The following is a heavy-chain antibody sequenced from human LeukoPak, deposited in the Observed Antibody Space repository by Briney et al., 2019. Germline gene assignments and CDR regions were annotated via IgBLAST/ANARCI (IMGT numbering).Heavy chain of an antibody. J-gene: IGHJ1*01. D-gene: IGHD1-14*01. CDR2: IYSGGST. Sequence: GGSLRLSCAASGFTVSSNYMSWVRQAPGKGLEGVSVIYSGGSTYYAGSVKGRFTISRDNSKNTLYLQMNSLRAERTAVYYWARDPETAGPHWGQGTLVTVSS. V-gene: IGHV3-66*01. CDR3: ARDPETAGPH. CDR1: GFTVSSNY.